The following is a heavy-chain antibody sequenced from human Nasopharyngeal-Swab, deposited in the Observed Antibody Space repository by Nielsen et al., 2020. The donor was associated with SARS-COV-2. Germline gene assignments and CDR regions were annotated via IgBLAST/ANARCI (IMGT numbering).Heavy chain of an antibody. CDR2: IYYSGST. CDR1: GGSISSYY. V-gene: IGHV4-59*08. J-gene: IGHJ4*02. D-gene: IGHD5-12*01. CDR3: ARHMVATPISHYFDY. Sequence: SETLSLTCTVSGGSISSYYWSWIRQPPGKGLEWIGYIYYSGSTNYNPSLKSRVTISVDTSKNQFSLKLSSVTAADTAVYYCARHMVATPISHYFDYWGQGTLVTVSS.